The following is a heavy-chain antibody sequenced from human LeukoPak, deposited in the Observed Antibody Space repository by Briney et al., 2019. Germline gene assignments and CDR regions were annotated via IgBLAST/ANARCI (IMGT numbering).Heavy chain of an antibody. CDR2: INPNSGGT. D-gene: IGHD3-22*01. Sequence: GASVKVSCKASEYTFTGYYMHCVRQGPGQGLEWMGRINPNSGGTNYAQKFQGRVTMTRDTSISTAYMELSRLRSDDTAVYYCARDLYRIVVVPHYFDYWGQGTLVTVSS. CDR1: EYTFTGYY. J-gene: IGHJ4*02. CDR3: ARDLYRIVVVPHYFDY. V-gene: IGHV1-2*02.